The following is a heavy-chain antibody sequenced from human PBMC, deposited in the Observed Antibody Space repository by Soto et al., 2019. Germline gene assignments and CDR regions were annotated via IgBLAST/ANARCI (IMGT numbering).Heavy chain of an antibody. V-gene: IGHV3-21*01. CDR2: ISSSSSYI. D-gene: IGHD3-22*01. J-gene: IGHJ4*02. CDR3: ATLAFPQYYYDSSGATDY. CDR1: GFTFSSCR. Sequence: GGSLTLSCAASGFTFSSCRMNWVRQAPGKGLEWVSSISSSSSYIYYADSVKGRSTIARDNAKNSLYLQMNSLRAEDTAVYYCATLAFPQYYYDSSGATDYWGQGTLVTVSS.